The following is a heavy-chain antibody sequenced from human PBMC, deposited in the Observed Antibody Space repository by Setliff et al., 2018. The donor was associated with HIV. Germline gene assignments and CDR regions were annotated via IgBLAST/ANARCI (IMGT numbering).Heavy chain of an antibody. CDR2: ISSTGGTI. D-gene: IGHD1-26*01. CDR1: GFTFSDYY. Sequence: LRLSCAASGFTFSDYYMSWIRQAPGKGLEWVSYISSTGGTIYYADSVKGRFTISRDNAKNSLYLQMNSLRAEDTAVYYCARDKYRSGSYYDYFDYWGQGALVTVSS. J-gene: IGHJ4*02. CDR3: ARDKYRSGSYYDYFDY. V-gene: IGHV3-11*04.